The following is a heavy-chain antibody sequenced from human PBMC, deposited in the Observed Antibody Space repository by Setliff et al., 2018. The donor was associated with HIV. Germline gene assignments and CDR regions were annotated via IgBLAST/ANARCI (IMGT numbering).Heavy chain of an antibody. Sequence: PSETLSLTCSISGGSVTSYLWHWFQQPPGKGLEWIGYIYYTGITDNNPSLEGRVTISVDTSKNQVSLRLKSVTTADTAVYYCARELYGGNSRPFDYWGQGALVTVSS. J-gene: IGHJ4*02. V-gene: IGHV4-59*02. CDR1: GGSVTSYL. CDR3: ARELYGGNSRPFDY. D-gene: IGHD2-21*02. CDR2: IYYTGIT.